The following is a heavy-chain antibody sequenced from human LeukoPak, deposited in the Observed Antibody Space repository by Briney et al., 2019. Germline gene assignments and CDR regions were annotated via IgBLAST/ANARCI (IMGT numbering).Heavy chain of an antibody. Sequence: PGGSLRLSCAASGFTFNTYWLSWVRQAPGKGLEWVAVIWYDGSNKYYADSVKGRFTISRDNSKNTLYLQMNSLRAEDTAVYYCAGNYGPYYFDYWGQGTLVTVSS. J-gene: IGHJ4*02. V-gene: IGHV3-33*08. CDR1: GFTFNTYW. CDR3: AGNYGPYYFDY. CDR2: IWYDGSNK. D-gene: IGHD3-10*01.